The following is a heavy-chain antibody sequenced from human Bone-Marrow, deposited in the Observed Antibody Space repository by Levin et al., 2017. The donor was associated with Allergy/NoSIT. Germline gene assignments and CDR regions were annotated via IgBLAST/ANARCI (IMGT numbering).Heavy chain of an antibody. D-gene: IGHD5/OR15-5a*01. CDR1: GDSMRNNY. Sequence: SETLSLICTVSGDSMRNNYWSWIRQPPGKGPEWIGYMFYSGATNYNPSLKSRITMSVDTSSNRFSLRLTSVTAADTAVYYCERQKFLRFDIFDVWGPGTTVTVSS. V-gene: IGHV4-59*01. CDR2: MFYSGAT. J-gene: IGHJ3*01. CDR3: ERQKFLRFDIFDV.